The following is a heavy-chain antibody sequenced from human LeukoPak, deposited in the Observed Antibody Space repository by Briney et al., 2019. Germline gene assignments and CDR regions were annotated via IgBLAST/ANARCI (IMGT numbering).Heavy chain of an antibody. CDR2: ISSSSSYI. J-gene: IGHJ4*02. D-gene: IGHD2-2*01. V-gene: IGHV3-21*01. CDR3: ARGLALALYCSSTSCYLDY. CDR1: GFTFSSYS. Sequence: PGVSLRLSCAASGFTFSSYSMNWVRQAPGKGLEWVSSISSSSSYIYYADSVQGRFTISRDNAKNSLYLQMNSLRAEDTAVYYCARGLALALYCSSTSCYLDYWGQGTLVTVSS.